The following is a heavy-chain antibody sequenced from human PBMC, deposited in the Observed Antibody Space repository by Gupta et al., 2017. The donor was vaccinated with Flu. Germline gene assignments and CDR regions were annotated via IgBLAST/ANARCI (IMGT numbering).Heavy chain of an antibody. CDR2: ISWDSVSI. CDR3: VKDWDSGGISQRFWYLDL. J-gene: IGHJ2*01. CDR1: GFTFDDYA. D-gene: IGHD1-26*01. V-gene: IGHV3-9*01. Sequence: EMQLLESGGGLVQPGKSLRLSCAASGFTFDDYAMHWVRQTPGGGLEWVSGISWDSVSIVYAESVKGRFTISRDNARNALYLQMESLKPEDTALYFCVKDWDSGGISQRFWYLDLWGRGTPVSVSS.